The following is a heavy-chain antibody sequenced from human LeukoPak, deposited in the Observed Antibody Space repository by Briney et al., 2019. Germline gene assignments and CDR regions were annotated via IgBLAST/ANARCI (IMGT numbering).Heavy chain of an antibody. CDR1: GGSISTYY. D-gene: IGHD6-13*01. J-gene: IGHJ4*02. V-gene: IGHV4-4*07. CDR3: ARESAAGGDFDY. CDR2: IYTGGST. Sequence: SETLSLTCTVSGGSISTYYWSWIRQPAGKGLEWIGRIYTGGSTNYNPSLKSRVTMSVDTSKNQFSLKLSSVTAADTAVYYCARESAAGGDFDYWGQGTLVTVSS.